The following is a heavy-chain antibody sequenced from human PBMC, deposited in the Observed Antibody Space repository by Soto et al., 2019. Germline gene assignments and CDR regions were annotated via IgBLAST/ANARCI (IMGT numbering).Heavy chain of an antibody. Sequence: QLQLQESGSGLVKPSQTLSLTCAVSGGSISSGGYSWIWIRQPPGKGLEWIGYISHSGNTYYNPSLKSRVTISVDTSKNQFSLKRSSVTAADSAVYYWARVPGLWGRGTLVTVSS. CDR2: ISHSGNT. CDR1: GGSISSGGYS. J-gene: IGHJ2*01. CDR3: ARVPGL. V-gene: IGHV4-30-2*01.